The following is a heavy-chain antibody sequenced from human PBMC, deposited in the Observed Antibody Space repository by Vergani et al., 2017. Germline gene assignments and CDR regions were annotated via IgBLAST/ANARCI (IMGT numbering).Heavy chain of an antibody. Sequence: QVQLVQSGAEVKKPGSSVKVSCKASGGTFSSYTISWVRQAPGQGLEWMGRIIPILGIANYAQKFQGRVTMTTDTSTSTAYMELRSLRSDDTAVYYCAREEVVVAAKGGWFDPWGQGTLVTVSS. CDR2: IIPILGIA. CDR1: GGTFSSYT. D-gene: IGHD2-15*01. CDR3: AREEVVVAAKGGWFDP. J-gene: IGHJ5*02. V-gene: IGHV1-69*08.